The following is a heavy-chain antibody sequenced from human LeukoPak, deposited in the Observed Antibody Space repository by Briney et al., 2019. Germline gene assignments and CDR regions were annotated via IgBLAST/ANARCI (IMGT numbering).Heavy chain of an antibody. CDR3: AREGSSYAFDI. Sequence: ASVKVSCKASGYTFTSYYMHWVRQAPGQGLEWMGIINPSGGSTSYAQKFQGRVTMTRDMSTSTVYMELSSLRSEDTAVYYCAREGSSYAFDIWGQGTMVTVSS. J-gene: IGHJ3*02. V-gene: IGHV1-46*01. CDR2: INPSGGST. CDR1: GYTFTSYY. D-gene: IGHD1-26*01.